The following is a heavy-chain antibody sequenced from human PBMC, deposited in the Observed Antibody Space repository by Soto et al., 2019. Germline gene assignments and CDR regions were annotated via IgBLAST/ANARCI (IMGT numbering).Heavy chain of an antibody. D-gene: IGHD2-21*01. CDR2: INPSGGST. J-gene: IGHJ4*02. V-gene: IGHV1-46*01. Sequence: ASVKVSCKASGYTFTSYYMHWVRQAPGQGLEWMGIINPSGGSTSYAQKFQGRVTMTRDTSTSTVYMELSSLRSEDTAVYYCARDLGKMGEPEGFDYWGQGTLVTVSS. CDR1: GYTFTSYY. CDR3: ARDLGKMGEPEGFDY.